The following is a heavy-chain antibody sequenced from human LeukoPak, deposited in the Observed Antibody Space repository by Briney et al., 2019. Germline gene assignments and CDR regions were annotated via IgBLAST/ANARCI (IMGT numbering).Heavy chain of an antibody. J-gene: IGHJ4*02. CDR3: ARVGLGYCSSTSCYEFDY. CDR2: ISAYNGNT. V-gene: IGHV1-18*04. Sequence: GASVKLSCKASGYTFTSYGISWVRQAPGQGLEWMGWISAYNGNTNYAQKLQGRVTMTTDTSTSTAYMELRSLRSDDTAVYYCARVGLGYCSSTSCYEFDYWGQGTLVTVSS. D-gene: IGHD2-2*01. CDR1: GYTFTSYG.